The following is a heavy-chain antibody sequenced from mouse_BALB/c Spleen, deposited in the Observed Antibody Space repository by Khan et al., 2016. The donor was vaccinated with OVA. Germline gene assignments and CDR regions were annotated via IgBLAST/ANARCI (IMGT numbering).Heavy chain of an antibody. CDR1: GYTFTSYW. Sequence: QVQLQQPGAELVKAGAPVKMSCKASGYTFTSYWMHWVKQRLGQGLEWFAETNPTNGRTYYTEKFKSKATLTVDKSSSTAYMLLSGPTFEDSAVYYCARIKKIVATYFDYWGQGTTLTVSS. V-gene: IGHV1S81*02. CDR2: TNPTNGRT. CDR3: ARIKKIVATYFDY. J-gene: IGHJ2*01. D-gene: IGHD1-1*01.